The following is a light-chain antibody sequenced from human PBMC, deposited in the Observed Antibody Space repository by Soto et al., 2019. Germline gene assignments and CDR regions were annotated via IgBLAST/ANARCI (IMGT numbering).Light chain of an antibody. Sequence: DVQVTQSPSFVSASVGDRVTITWRASQCIGTWLDWYQQKPGAAPNLLISGASNLESGVPARFSGSGLGTHFTFTIVSLQPEDSATYYCQQTNGFPITIGQGTRLEI. CDR1: QCIGTW. J-gene: IGKJ5*01. CDR3: QQTNGFPIT. V-gene: IGKV1D-12*01. CDR2: GAS.